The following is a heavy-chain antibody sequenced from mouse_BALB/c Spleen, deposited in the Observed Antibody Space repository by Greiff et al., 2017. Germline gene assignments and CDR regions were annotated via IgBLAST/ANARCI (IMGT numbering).Heavy chain of an antibody. CDR3: ARGSLLRYGIYFDY. V-gene: IGHV3-8*02. D-gene: IGHD1-1*01. CDR1: GDSITSGY. CDR2: ISYSGST. Sequence: LQESGPSLVKPSQTLSLTCSVTGDSITSGYWNWIRKFPGNKLEYMGYISYSGSTYYNPSLKSRISITRDTSKNQYYLQLNSVTTEDTATYYCARGSLLRYGIYFDYWGQGTTLTVSS. J-gene: IGHJ2*01.